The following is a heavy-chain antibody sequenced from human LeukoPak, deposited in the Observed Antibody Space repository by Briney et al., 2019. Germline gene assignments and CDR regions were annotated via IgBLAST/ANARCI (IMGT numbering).Heavy chain of an antibody. Sequence: GGSLRLSCAASGFTFSSYNMNWVRQAPGMGLEWVSSILSSSNNIYYADSVKGRFTISRDNAKSSLYLQMNSLRAEDTAVYYCARHGNSGYRDYWGQGTLVTVSS. V-gene: IGHV3-21*01. CDR1: GFTFSSYN. D-gene: IGHD5-12*01. CDR3: ARHGNSGYRDY. J-gene: IGHJ4*02. CDR2: ILSSSNNI.